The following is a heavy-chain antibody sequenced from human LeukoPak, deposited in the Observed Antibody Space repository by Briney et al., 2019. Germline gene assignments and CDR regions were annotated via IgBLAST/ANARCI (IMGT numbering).Heavy chain of an antibody. J-gene: IGHJ4*02. V-gene: IGHV3-30*02. CDR1: GFTFSSYG. CDR3: AKDGGIAAEHTLLPWY. D-gene: IGHD6-13*01. CDR2: IRYDGSNK. Sequence: GGSLRLSCAASGFTFSSYGMHWVRQAPGKGLEWVAFIRYDGSNKYYADSVKGRFTISRDNSKNTLYLQMNSLRAEDTAVYYCAKDGGIAAEHTLLPWYWCQGALVTVSS.